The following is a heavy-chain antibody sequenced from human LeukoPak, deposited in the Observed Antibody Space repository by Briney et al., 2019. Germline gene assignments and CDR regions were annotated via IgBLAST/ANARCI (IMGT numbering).Heavy chain of an antibody. CDR2: ISAYNCNT. V-gene: IGHV1-18*01. CDR1: GYTFSRYG. D-gene: IGHD3-9*01. CDR3: ARGFYDILTGYSRRPPDY. J-gene: IGHJ4*02. Sequence: GASVKDSCKASGYTFSRYGFTWVRQAPGQGLDWMGWISAYNCNTNYAQKLQGRVTMTTDTYTSTAYMELRSLRSDDTAVYYGARGFYDILTGYSRRPPDYWGQGTLVTVSS.